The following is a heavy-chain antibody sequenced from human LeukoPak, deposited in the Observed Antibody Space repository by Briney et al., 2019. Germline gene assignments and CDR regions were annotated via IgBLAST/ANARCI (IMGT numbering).Heavy chain of an antibody. Sequence: ASVKVSCKASGYTLTRYGISWVRQAPGQGLEWMGWISAYNGNTNYAQKLQGRVTMTTDTSTSTAYMELRSLRSDDTAVYYCARDWKDVRGVKGWFDPWGQGTQVTVSS. J-gene: IGHJ5*02. CDR2: ISAYNGNT. CDR1: GYTLTRYG. D-gene: IGHD3-10*01. CDR3: ARDWKDVRGVKGWFDP. V-gene: IGHV1-18*01.